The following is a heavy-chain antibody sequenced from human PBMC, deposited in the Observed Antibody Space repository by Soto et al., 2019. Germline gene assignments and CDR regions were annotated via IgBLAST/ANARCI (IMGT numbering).Heavy chain of an antibody. D-gene: IGHD3-3*01. CDR3: AHRVLRTVFGLVTTTAIYFVF. J-gene: IGHJ4*02. Sequence: QITLNESGPTVVSPTETLTLTCRFSGFSLTTSGVGVGWIRQSPGKAPEWLALIYWDDDKRYSASLKSRLTITKDTSKNQVVLTVSDLDPTYIATYYCAHRVLRTVFGLVTTTAIYFVFWGQGTPVAVSS. CDR1: GFSLTTSGVG. CDR2: IYWDDDK. V-gene: IGHV2-5*02.